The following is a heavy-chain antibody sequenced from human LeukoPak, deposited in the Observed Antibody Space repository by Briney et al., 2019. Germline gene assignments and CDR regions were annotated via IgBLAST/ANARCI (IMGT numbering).Heavy chain of an antibody. D-gene: IGHD3-3*01. Sequence: ASVKVSCKASGGTFSSYAISWVRQAPGQGLEWMGGIIPIFGTANYAQKFQGRVTITTDETTSTAYMELSSLRSEDTAVYYCARAPYYDFWSGYWSGFDYWGQGILVTVSS. CDR2: IIPIFGTA. J-gene: IGHJ4*02. CDR1: GGTFSSYA. V-gene: IGHV1-69*05. CDR3: ARAPYYDFWSGYWSGFDY.